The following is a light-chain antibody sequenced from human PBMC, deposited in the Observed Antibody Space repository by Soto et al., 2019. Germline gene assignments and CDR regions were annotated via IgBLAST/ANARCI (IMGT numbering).Light chain of an antibody. CDR3: QQYNNWPPGT. J-gene: IGKJ1*01. CDR2: AAT. Sequence: EIVLTQSPATLSLSPGERATLSCSASQSVSSYLAWYQQKPGQAPRLLISAATNRATGIPARFSGSGSRTDFTLTISSLEPEDFAVYYCQQYNNWPPGTFGQGTKVDIK. CDR1: QSVSSY. V-gene: IGKV3-11*01.